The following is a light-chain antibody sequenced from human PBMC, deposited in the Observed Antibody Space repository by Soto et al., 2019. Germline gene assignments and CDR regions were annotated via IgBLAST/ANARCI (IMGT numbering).Light chain of an antibody. Sequence: EIVLTQSPATLCLSPGERATLSCRASQSVSRNLAWYQQKPGQAPRLLIYDASNRATGIPARFSGSGSVTDFTLTISSLEPEDFAVYYCQKRSNWATSGPGTKVDIK. J-gene: IGKJ3*01. CDR1: QSVSRN. CDR3: QKRSNWAT. V-gene: IGKV3-11*01. CDR2: DAS.